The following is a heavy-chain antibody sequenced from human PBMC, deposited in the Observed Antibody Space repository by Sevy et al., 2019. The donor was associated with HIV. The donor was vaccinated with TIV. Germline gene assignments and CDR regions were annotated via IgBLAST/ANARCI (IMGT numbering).Heavy chain of an antibody. Sequence: GGSLRLSCAVSGFTFSNFWMSWVRQAPGRGLEWVANIKEDGSQIYYLDSVKGRFTISRDNSKNTLYLQMNSLRTEDTAVYFCAGGRYDSSGSFDAFDIWGQGTMVTVSS. J-gene: IGHJ3*02. CDR2: IKEDGSQI. CDR3: AGGRYDSSGSFDAFDI. V-gene: IGHV3-7*03. D-gene: IGHD3-22*01. CDR1: GFTFSNFW.